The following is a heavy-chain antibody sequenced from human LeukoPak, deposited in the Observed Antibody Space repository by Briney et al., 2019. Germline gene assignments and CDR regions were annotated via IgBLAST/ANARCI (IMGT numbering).Heavy chain of an antibody. J-gene: IGHJ4*02. V-gene: IGHV3-21*01. D-gene: IGHD6-13*01. CDR2: ISSSSYI. CDR1: GFTFSSYS. Sequence: PGGSLRLSCAASGFTFSSYSMNWVRQAPGKGLEWVSSISSSSYIYYADSVKGRFTISRDNAKNSLYLQMNSLRAEDTAVYYCARTSSTEQLVKENEDYRGQGTLVTVSS. CDR3: ARTSSTEQLVKENEDY.